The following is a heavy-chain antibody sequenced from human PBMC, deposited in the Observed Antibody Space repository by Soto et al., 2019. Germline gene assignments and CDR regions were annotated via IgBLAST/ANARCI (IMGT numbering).Heavy chain of an antibody. V-gene: IGHV4-31*03. CDR1: GASMSSASYY. CDR3: SAQRIARGQYEDY. CDR2: THFSGLS. J-gene: IGHJ4*02. D-gene: IGHD2-21*01. Sequence: QVQLQEPGPGLVKPSQTLSLICTVSGASMSSASYYWTWIRQHPAKGLEWIGYTHFSGLSYLNPSLNSRVSISTETSENHFSLRLTSVTSADAAMYYCSAQRIARGQYEDYWGQGTLVTVSS.